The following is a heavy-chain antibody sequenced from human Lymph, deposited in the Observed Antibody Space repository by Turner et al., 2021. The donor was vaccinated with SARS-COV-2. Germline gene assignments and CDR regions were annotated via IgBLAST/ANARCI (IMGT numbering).Heavy chain of an antibody. CDR3: ARGRYSGGGMDV. D-gene: IGHD1-26*01. CDR1: GYTFTSYD. Sequence: QVPLVQTGAEVKKPGASVKVSCKAPGYTFTSYDINWVRQDTGQGLEWMGWMTPNSGTRGYAQKFQGRVTMTRNTSITSAYMELSSLRSEDTAVYYCARGRYSGGGMDVWGQGTTVTVSS. J-gene: IGHJ6*02. CDR2: MTPNSGTR. V-gene: IGHV1-8*02.